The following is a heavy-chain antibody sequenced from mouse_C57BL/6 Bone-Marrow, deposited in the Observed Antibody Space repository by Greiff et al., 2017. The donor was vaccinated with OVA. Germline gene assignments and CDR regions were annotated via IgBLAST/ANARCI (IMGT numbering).Heavy chain of an antibody. V-gene: IGHV7-1*01. D-gene: IGHD4-1*01. J-gene: IGHJ4*01. Sequence: EVKLMESGGGLVQSGRSLRLSCATSGFTFSDFYMEWVRQAPGKGLEWIAASRNKANDYTTEYSASVKGRFIVSRDTSQSILYLQMNALRAEDTAIYYCARDALLGYAMDYWGQGTSVTVSS. CDR3: ARDALLGYAMDY. CDR1: GFTFSDFY. CDR2: SRNKANDYTT.